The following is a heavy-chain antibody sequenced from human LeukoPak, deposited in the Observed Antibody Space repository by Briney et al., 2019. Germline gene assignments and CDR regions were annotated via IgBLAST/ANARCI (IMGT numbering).Heavy chain of an antibody. CDR2: IWYDGSNK. J-gene: IGHJ6*02. D-gene: IGHD6-19*01. CDR1: GFIFSSYG. CDR3: AREDSSGWYGVYYYYYYGMDV. Sequence: PGRSLRLSCAASGFIFSSYGMHWVRQAPGKGLEWVAVIWYDGSNKYYADSVKGRFTISRDNSKNTLYLQMNSLRAEDTAVYYCAREDSSGWYGVYYYYYYGMDVWGQGTTVTVSS. V-gene: IGHV3-33*01.